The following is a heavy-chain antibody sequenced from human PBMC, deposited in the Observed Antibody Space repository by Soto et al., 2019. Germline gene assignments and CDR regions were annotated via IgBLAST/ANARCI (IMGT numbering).Heavy chain of an antibody. D-gene: IGHD1-26*01. J-gene: IGHJ3*02. CDR1: GGSFSGYY. CDR3: ARGGANDAFDI. V-gene: IGHV4-34*01. Sequence: SETLSLTCAVYGGSFSGYYWSWIGQPPGKGLEWIGEVNPGGSTNYSPSLKSRVTISIDTSKNQFSLKLSSVTAADTAVYYCARGGANDAFDIWGQGTMVTVSS. CDR2: VNPGGST.